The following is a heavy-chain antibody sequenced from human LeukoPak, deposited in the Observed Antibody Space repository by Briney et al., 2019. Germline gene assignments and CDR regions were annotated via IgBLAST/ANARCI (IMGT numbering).Heavy chain of an antibody. CDR2: INHSGST. Sequence: SETLSLTCAVYGGSFSGYYWSWIRQPPGKGLEWIGEINHSGSTNYNPSLKSRVTISVDTSKNQFSLKLSSVTAADTAVYYCARGSPFYDSSGCSDDAFDIWGQGTMVTVSS. D-gene: IGHD3-22*01. J-gene: IGHJ3*02. CDR3: ARGSPFYDSSGCSDDAFDI. CDR1: GGSFSGYY. V-gene: IGHV4-34*01.